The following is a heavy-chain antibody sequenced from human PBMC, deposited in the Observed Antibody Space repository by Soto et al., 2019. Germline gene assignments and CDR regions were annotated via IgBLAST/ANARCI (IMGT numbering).Heavy chain of an antibody. CDR2: ISFSGAT. CDR1: GVSITSYF. V-gene: IGHV4-59*01. J-gene: IGHJ4*02. Sequence: PSETLSLTCTVSGVSITSYFWSWIRQTPGKGLDWIGSISFSGATYSNPSLKGRVTISVGTSKNQFSLKLSSVTAADTAVYYCARGANWGQGTLVTVSS. CDR3: ARGAN.